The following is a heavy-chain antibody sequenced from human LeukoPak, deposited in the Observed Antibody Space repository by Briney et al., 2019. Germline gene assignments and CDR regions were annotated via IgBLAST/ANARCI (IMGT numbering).Heavy chain of an antibody. CDR2: ISWNSGSI. CDR1: GFTFDDYA. Sequence: GGSLRLSCAASGFTFDDYAMHWVRQAPGKGLEWVSGISWNSGSIGYADSVKGRFTISRDNAKNSLYLQMNSLRAEDTALYYSARVDSYGLEYYFDYWGQGTLVTVSS. V-gene: IGHV3-9*01. CDR3: ARVDSYGLEYYFDY. D-gene: IGHD5-18*01. J-gene: IGHJ4*02.